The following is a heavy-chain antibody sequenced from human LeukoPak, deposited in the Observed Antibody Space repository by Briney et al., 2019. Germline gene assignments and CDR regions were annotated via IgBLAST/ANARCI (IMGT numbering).Heavy chain of an antibody. D-gene: IGHD1-26*01. J-gene: IGHJ6*02. CDR1: GYTFTDYY. CDR2: ISAYNGDT. Sequence: ASVKVSCKTSGYTFTDYYMHWVRLAPGQGLKWVGWISAYNGDTYYTQNLQGRVTMTTDTSTSTAYMELWSLRSDDTAVYYCARDLPPGSTYYYGMDVWGQGTTVTVSS. V-gene: IGHV1-18*04. CDR3: ARDLPPGSTYYYGMDV.